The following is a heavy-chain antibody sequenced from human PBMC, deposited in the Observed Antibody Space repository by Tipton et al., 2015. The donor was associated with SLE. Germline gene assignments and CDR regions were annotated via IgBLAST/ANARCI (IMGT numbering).Heavy chain of an antibody. J-gene: IGHJ1*01. CDR1: GYSISSGYY. V-gene: IGHV4-38-2*02. Sequence: TLSLTCTVSGYSISSGYYWGWIRQPPGKGLEWIGSIYHSGSTYYNPSLKSRVTISVDTSKNQFSLKLSSETAADTAVYYCASRDSSSWSIPPRAEYFQHWGQGTLVTVSS. D-gene: IGHD6-13*01. CDR3: ASRDSSSWSIPPRAEYFQH. CDR2: IYHSGST.